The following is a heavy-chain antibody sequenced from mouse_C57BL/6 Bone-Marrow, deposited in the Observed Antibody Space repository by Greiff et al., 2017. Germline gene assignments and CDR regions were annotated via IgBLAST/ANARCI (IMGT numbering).Heavy chain of an antibody. CDR2: IDPSDSDT. V-gene: IGHV1-50*01. CDR1: GYTFTSYW. CDR3: ARNMGMDGYYDYWYFDV. D-gene: IGHD2-3*01. J-gene: IGHJ1*03. Sequence: QVQLQQPGAELVKPGASVKLSCKASGYTFTSYWMQWVKQRPGQGLEWIGEIDPSDSDTNYNQKFKGKATLTVDTSSSTAYMQLSSLTSEDSAVYYCARNMGMDGYYDYWYFDVWGTGTTVTVSS.